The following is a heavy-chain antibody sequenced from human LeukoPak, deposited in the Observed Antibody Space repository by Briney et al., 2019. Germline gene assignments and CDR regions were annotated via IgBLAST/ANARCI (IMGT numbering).Heavy chain of an antibody. CDR3: AREGDYDSSGYYYVYNWFDP. D-gene: IGHD3-22*01. Sequence: SETLSLTCAVYGGSISSYYWSWIRQPPGKGLEWIGYIYYSGSTNYNPSLKSRVTISVDTSKNQFSLKLSSVTAADTAVYYCAREGDYDSSGYYYVYNWFDPWGQGTLVTVSS. CDR1: GGSISSYY. CDR2: IYYSGST. J-gene: IGHJ5*02. V-gene: IGHV4-59*01.